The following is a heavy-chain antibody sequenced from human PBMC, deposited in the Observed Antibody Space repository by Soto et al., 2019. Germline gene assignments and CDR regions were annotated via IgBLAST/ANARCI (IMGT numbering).Heavy chain of an antibody. Sequence: PGGSLRLSCAASGFTFSSYAMSWVRQAPGKGLEWVSAISGSGGSTYYADSVKGRFTISRDNSKNTLYLQMNSLRAEDTAVYYCARPGAVTMIVVVITGGAFDIWGQGTMVTVSS. J-gene: IGHJ3*02. CDR3: ARPGAVTMIVVVITGGAFDI. V-gene: IGHV3-23*01. CDR1: GFTFSSYA. D-gene: IGHD3-22*01. CDR2: ISGSGGST.